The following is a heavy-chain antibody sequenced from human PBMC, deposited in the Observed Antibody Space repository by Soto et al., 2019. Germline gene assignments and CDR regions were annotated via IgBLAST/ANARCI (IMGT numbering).Heavy chain of an antibody. V-gene: IGHV4-30-2*01. Sequence: QLQLQESGSGLVKPSQTLSLTCVVSGGSISSGGYFWSWIRQPPGKGLEWIGYIYHSGSTYYNPPPXSXLTISVDRSKNQFSLKLSSVTAADTAVYYCARGLGPWGQGTLVTVSS. CDR2: IYHSGST. D-gene: IGHD3-10*01. J-gene: IGHJ5*02. CDR3: ARGLGP. CDR1: GGSISSGGYF.